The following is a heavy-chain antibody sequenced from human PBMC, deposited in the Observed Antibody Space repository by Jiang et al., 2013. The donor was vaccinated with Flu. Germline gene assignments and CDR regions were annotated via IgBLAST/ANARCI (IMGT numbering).Heavy chain of an antibody. V-gene: IGHV1-8*01. CDR1: GYTFTSYD. CDR2: MNPNSGNT. CDR3: ARGWGYNWNSLDR. Sequence: SGAEVKKPGASVKVSCKASGYTFTSYDINWVRQATGQGLEWMGWMNPNSGNTGYAQKFQGRVTMTRNTSVSTAYMELSSLGSEDTAMYYCARGWGYNWNSLDRWGQGTLVTVSS. D-gene: IGHD1-7*01. J-gene: IGHJ5*02.